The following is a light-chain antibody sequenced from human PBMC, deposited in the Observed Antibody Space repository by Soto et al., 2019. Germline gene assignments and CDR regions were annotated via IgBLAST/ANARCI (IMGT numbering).Light chain of an antibody. J-gene: IGKJ4*01. Sequence: EIVLTQSPATLSLSPGERATLSCRARQSVSRHLAWYQQKPGQAHRLLIYDASNRATGIPVRFSGSGSGTDFTLTISSLEPEDFAVYYCQQRYNWPPLTFGGGTKVEIK. CDR1: QSVSRH. CDR3: QQRYNWPPLT. V-gene: IGKV3-11*01. CDR2: DAS.